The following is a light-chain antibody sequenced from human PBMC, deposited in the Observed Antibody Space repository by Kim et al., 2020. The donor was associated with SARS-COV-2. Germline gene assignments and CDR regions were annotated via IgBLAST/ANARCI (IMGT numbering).Light chain of an antibody. V-gene: IGLV3-21*04. Sequence: SYELTQPPSVSVAPGKTARITCGGNNIRSKSVHWYQQKPGQAPVLVIYYDSDRPSGIPERISGSNSGNTATLTISRVEAGDEADYYYQVWDSGSDQVVFGGGTQLTVL. CDR2: YDS. J-gene: IGLJ2*01. CDR3: QVWDSGSDQVV. CDR1: NIRSKS.